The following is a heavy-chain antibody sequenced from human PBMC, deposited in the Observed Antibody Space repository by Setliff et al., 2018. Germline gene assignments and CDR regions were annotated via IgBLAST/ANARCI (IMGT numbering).Heavy chain of an antibody. CDR2: ISTNNGNP. CDR1: GYTFTSYA. D-gene: IGHD2-15*01. J-gene: IGHJ5*02. Sequence: ASVKVSCKASGYTFTSYAMNWVRQAPGQGLEWMGWISTNNGNPTYAQGFTGRFVFSLDTSLNTAYLHISSLEAEDTALYYCVRGGSGAFDPWGQGTLVTVSS. V-gene: IGHV7-4-1*02. CDR3: VRGGSGAFDP.